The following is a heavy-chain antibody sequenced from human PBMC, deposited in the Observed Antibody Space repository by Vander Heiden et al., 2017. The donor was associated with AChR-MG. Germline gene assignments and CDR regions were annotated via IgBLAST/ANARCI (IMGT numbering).Heavy chain of an antibody. CDR1: GFTFSSFA. V-gene: IGHV3-30*04. Sequence: QVHLVESGGGVVQPGTSLRLSCPASGFTFSSFAMHWVRQAPGKGLEWVALISIDEKRTFHADSVKGRFTISRDNSKSTLYLQLNSLRLDDTAVYYCARQSRDWYSTDYWGQGTLVTVSS. CDR2: ISIDEKRT. D-gene: IGHD2-21*02. J-gene: IGHJ4*02. CDR3: ARQSRDWYSTDY.